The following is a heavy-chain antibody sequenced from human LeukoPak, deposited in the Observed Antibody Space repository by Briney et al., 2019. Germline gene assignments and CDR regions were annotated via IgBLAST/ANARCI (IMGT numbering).Heavy chain of an antibody. V-gene: IGHV4-59*08. J-gene: IGHJ4*02. Sequence: SETLSLTCTVPGGSISAYYWSWIQQPPGKGMEWIGYIFYTGTTNYNPSLKSRVTMSADTSKNQISLKLSSVTAADTAVYYCARHASAVSAPGYWGQGTLVTVSS. D-gene: IGHD6-19*01. CDR2: IFYTGTT. CDR3: ARHASAVSAPGY. CDR1: GGSISAYY.